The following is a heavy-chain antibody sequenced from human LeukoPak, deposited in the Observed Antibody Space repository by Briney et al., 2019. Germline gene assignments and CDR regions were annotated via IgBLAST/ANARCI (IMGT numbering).Heavy chain of an antibody. V-gene: IGHV3-48*02. CDR2: ISSSSSSI. J-gene: IGHJ4*02. CDR3: ARDDSTVPE. D-gene: IGHD3-22*01. Sequence: GGSLRLSCAASGFNFSTYWMHWVRQAPGKGLEWVSYISSSSSSIYYADSVKGRFTISRDNAKNSLYLQMNSLRDEDTAVYYCARDDSTVPEWGQGTLVTVSS. CDR1: GFNFSTYW.